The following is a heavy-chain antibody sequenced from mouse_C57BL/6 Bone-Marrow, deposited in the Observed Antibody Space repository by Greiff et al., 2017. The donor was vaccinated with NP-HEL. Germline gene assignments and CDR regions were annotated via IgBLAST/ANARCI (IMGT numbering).Heavy chain of an antibody. Sequence: QVQLQQPGAELVKPGASVKMSCKASGYTFTSYWITWVKQRPGQGLEWIGDIYPGSGSTNYNEKFKSKATLTVDTSSSTAYMQLSSLTSEDSAVYYCARDYYGSSLFADWGQGTLVTVSA. CDR2: IYPGSGST. V-gene: IGHV1-55*01. CDR1: GYTFTSYW. CDR3: ARDYYGSSLFAD. D-gene: IGHD1-1*01. J-gene: IGHJ3*01.